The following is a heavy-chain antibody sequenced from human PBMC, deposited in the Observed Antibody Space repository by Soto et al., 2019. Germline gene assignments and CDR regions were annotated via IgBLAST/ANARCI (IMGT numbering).Heavy chain of an antibody. CDR2: IYYSGST. CDR3: ASGYYDILAGYWNYFDY. D-gene: IGHD3-9*01. CDR1: GGSFSGYY. V-gene: IGHV4-59*08. Sequence: PSETLSLTCAVYGGSFSGYYWSWIRQPPGKGLEWIGYIYYSGSTNYNPSLKSRVTISVDTSKNQFSLKLSSVTAADTAVYYCASGYYDILAGYWNYFDYWGQGTLVTVSS. J-gene: IGHJ4*02.